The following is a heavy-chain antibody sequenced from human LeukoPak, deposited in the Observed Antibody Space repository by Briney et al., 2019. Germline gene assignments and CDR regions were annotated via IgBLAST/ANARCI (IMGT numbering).Heavy chain of an antibody. CDR1: GFTFSSYA. V-gene: IGHV3-30*04. CDR3: ARGGGGYVGFDY. J-gene: IGHJ4*02. D-gene: IGHD5-12*01. CDR2: ISYDGSNK. Sequence: GGSLRLSCAASGFTFSSYAMHWVRQAPGKGLEWVAVISYDGSNKYYADSVKGRFTISRDNSKNTLYLQMNSLRAEDTAVYYCARGGGGYVGFDYWGQGTLVTVSS.